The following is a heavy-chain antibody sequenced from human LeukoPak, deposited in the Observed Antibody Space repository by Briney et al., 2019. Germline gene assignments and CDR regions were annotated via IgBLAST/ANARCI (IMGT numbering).Heavy chain of an antibody. Sequence: ASVKVSCKASGYTLTSYGISWVRQAPGQGLEWMGWISAYNGNTNYAQKLQGRVTMTTDTSTSTAYMELRSLRSDDTAVYYCARDVEVDICFDYWGQGTLVTVSS. J-gene: IGHJ4*02. D-gene: IGHD5-12*01. CDR3: ARDVEVDICFDY. CDR1: GYTLTSYG. V-gene: IGHV1-18*01. CDR2: ISAYNGNT.